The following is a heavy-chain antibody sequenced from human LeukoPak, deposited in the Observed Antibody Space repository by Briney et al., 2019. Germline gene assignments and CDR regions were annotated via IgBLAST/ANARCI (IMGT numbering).Heavy chain of an antibody. Sequence: PGGSLRLSCAASGFKFSLYPMNWVRQSPGKGLEWVANIKEDGSEKYYLDSVKGRISISRDNAKNSLYLQINSLKVEDRAVYYCATGGWYLAYWGQGTLVTVSS. CDR2: IKEDGSEK. D-gene: IGHD6-19*01. CDR3: ATGGWYLAY. J-gene: IGHJ4*02. CDR1: GFKFSLYP. V-gene: IGHV3-7*01.